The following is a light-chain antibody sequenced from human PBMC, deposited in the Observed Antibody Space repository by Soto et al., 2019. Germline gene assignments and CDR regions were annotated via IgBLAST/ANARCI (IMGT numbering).Light chain of an antibody. Sequence: SLSPGERATLSCRASQTLSNSFIAWYQQKPGQAPRLLIYDTSSRATGVPDRYSASGSGTDFTLTISRLEPEDFAVFFCQQYGTSEIIFGQGTRLEI. CDR2: DTS. V-gene: IGKV3-20*01. CDR3: QQYGTSEII. CDR1: QTLSNSF. J-gene: IGKJ5*01.